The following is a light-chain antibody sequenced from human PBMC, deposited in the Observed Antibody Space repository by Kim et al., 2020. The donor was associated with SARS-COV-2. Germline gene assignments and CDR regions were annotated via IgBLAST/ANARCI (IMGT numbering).Light chain of an antibody. V-gene: IGLV2-14*03. Sequence: GQSITISCSGTSSDVGGYNYVSWYQLHPGKAPKLMIYDVSKRPSGVSSRFSGSKSGNTASLTISGLQAEDEADYYCSSYTSRSTLVFGGGTKLTVL. J-gene: IGLJ2*01. CDR1: SSDVGGYNY. CDR3: SSYTSRSTLV. CDR2: DVS.